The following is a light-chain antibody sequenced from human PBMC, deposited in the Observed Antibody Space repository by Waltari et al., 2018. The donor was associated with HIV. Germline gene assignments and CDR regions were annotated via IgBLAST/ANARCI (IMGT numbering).Light chain of an antibody. CDR3: QQYNTWPLT. V-gene: IGKV3-15*01. CDR1: QSVANN. CDR2: GAS. J-gene: IGKJ4*01. Sequence: EILMTQSPITLSVSPGERATLSCMASQSVANNLAWYQQKLGQAPRLLFYGASTRATGLPARFSGSGSGTEFALTISSLQSEDFAVYFCQQYNTWPLTFGGGTKVEV.